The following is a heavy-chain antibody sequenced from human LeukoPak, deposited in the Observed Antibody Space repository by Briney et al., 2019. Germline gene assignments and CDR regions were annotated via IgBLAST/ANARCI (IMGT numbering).Heavy chain of an antibody. D-gene: IGHD4-17*01. CDR1: GFTFSDFA. V-gene: IGHV3-23*01. J-gene: IGHJ4*02. CDR3: AKGHSDYGTGFDL. CDR2: ISSSGGST. Sequence: GGSLRLSCAASGFTFSDFAMSWVRQAPGKGLECVSVISSSGGSTYSAGSVKARFTISRDNSENTLYLQMNSLTADDTAVYYCAKGHSDYGTGFDLWGQGTLVTVPS.